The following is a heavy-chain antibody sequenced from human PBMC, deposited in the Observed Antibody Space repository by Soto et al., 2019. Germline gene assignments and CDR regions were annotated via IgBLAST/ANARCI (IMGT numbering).Heavy chain of an antibody. Sequence: EVQLVESGGGLVQPGGSLRLSCVDSGFTFSSYWVTWVRQAPGKGLEWVANIKQDGSEKYYVGSVKGRFSISRDNTKSSLYLQMNSLRAEDTAVYYCATAEYVGPAGAYWGPGTLVAVSS. V-gene: IGHV3-7*01. CDR1: GFTFSSYW. CDR2: IKQDGSEK. CDR3: ATAEYVGPAGAY. J-gene: IGHJ4*02. D-gene: IGHD2-2*01.